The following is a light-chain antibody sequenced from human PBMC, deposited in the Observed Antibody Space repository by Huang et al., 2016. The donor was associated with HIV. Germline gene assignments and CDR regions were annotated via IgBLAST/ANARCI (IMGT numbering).Light chain of an antibody. CDR1: QGIRSY. J-gene: IGKJ3*01. CDR3: QQLNSYPEGFT. CDR2: AAS. Sequence: IQLTQSPSSLSASVGDRVTITCRASQGIRSYLAWYQQKPGTAPKLLIYAASTWQSGVPSRFSGSGAGTDFTLTISSLQPEDFATYYCQQLNSYPEGFTFGPGTKVDIK. V-gene: IGKV1-9*01.